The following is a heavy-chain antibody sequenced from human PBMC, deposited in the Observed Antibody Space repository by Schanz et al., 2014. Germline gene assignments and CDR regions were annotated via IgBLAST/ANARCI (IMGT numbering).Heavy chain of an antibody. Sequence: QVQLVESGGGVVQPGKSLRLSCAASGFAFSDYGMHWVRQAPGKGLEWVAFISYDGNEKHYPDSVKGRFTISRDNSRNTLFLQMESLRTEDTAVYHCARKTDSSGTGDYWGQGTLVTVSS. J-gene: IGHJ4*02. V-gene: IGHV3-30*03. CDR2: ISYDGNEK. D-gene: IGHD6-19*01. CDR3: ARKTDSSGTGDY. CDR1: GFAFSDYG.